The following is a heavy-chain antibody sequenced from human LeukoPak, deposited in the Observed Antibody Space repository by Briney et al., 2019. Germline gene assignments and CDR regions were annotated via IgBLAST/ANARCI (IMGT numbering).Heavy chain of an antibody. CDR1: GFTFSGSA. CDR3: TRTAAGAFDY. D-gene: IGHD6-13*01. J-gene: IGHJ4*02. V-gene: IGHV3-73*01. Sequence: GGSLRLSCAASGFTFSGSAMHWVRQASGKGLEWVGRIRSKANSYATAYAASVKGRFTISRDDSKNTAYLQMNSLKTEGTAVYYCTRTAAGAFDYWGQGTLVTVSS. CDR2: IRSKANSYAT.